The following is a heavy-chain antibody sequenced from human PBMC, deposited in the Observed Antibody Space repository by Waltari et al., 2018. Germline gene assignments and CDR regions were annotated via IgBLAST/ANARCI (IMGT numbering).Heavy chain of an antibody. V-gene: IGHV4-39*07. J-gene: IGHJ3*02. D-gene: IGHD6-19*01. CDR3: ASMAVAGTAFDI. Sequence: QLQLQESGPGLVKPSETLSLTCTVSGDSISSSSYYWGWIRQPPGKGLEWIGSIYYSGSTYYNPSLKSRVTISVDTSKNQFSLKLSSVTAADTAVYYCASMAVAGTAFDIWGQGTMVTVSS. CDR2: IYYSGST. CDR1: GDSISSSSYY.